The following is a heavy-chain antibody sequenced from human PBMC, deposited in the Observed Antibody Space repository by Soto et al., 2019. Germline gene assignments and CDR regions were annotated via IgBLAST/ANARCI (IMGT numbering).Heavy chain of an antibody. CDR1: GYSFRNFG. CDR3: ARETSYFDN. Sequence: QVQLVQSGAEVKKPGASVRVTCKASGYSFRNFGICWVRQAPGQGLEWIGWISAYNRNAIYAPKVQGRLTMTADPSTNTAFMELRSLISDDTAVYYWARETSYFDNWGLGTLVTVSS. CDR2: ISAYNRNA. J-gene: IGHJ4*02. V-gene: IGHV1-18*01. D-gene: IGHD4-17*01.